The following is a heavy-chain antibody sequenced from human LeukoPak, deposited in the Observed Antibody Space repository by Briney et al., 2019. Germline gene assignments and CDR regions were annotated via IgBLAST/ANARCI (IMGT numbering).Heavy chain of an antibody. Sequence: QPGGSLRLSCAASGFTFSGSAMHWVRQASGKGLEWVGRIRSKANSYATAYAASVKGRFTISRDDSKNTAYLQMNSLKTEDTAVYYCTAIVVVTASGRWGQGTLVTVSS. CDR2: IRSKANSYAT. CDR3: TAIVVVTASGR. V-gene: IGHV3-73*01. D-gene: IGHD2-21*02. J-gene: IGHJ4*02. CDR1: GFTFSGSA.